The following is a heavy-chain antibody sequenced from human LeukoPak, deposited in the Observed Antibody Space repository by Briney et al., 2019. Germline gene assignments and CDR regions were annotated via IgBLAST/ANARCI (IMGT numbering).Heavy chain of an antibody. CDR2: ISGNGGST. V-gene: IGHV3-23*01. D-gene: IGHD6-13*01. CDR3: VKSLGDSRWYGAFDT. J-gene: IGHJ3*02. Sequence: GGSLRLSCTGSGFTFSSHGLTWVRQAPGKGLEWVASISGNGGSTFYADSLRGQFTIPKDNSRDMMYLQMNNLRAEDTAVYYCVKSLGDSRWYGAFDTWAKGQCSPSLQ. CDR1: GFTFSSHG.